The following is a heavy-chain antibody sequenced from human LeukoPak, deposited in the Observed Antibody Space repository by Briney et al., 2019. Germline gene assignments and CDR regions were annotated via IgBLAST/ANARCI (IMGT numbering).Heavy chain of an antibody. D-gene: IGHD2-21*02. CDR1: GFTFSSYW. J-gene: IGHJ4*02. CDR3: TRGDGY. V-gene: IGHV3-74*01. CDR2: INSDGSST. Sequence: PGGSLRLSCAASGFTFSSYWMHWVRQAPGKGLVWVSRINSDGSSTSYADSVKGRFTISRDNARNSLFLQMSNLRAEDTAVYYCTRGDGYWGQGTLVTVSS.